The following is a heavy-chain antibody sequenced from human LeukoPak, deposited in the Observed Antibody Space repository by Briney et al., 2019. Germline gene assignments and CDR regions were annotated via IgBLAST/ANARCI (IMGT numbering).Heavy chain of an antibody. V-gene: IGHV1-69*13. Sequence: GASVKVSCKASGGTFSSYAISWVRQAPGQGLEWMGGITPIFGTANYAQKFQGRVTITADESTSTAYMELSSLRSEDTAVYYCAHTAGYFSSTSCSFDYWGQGTLVTVSS. CDR1: GGTFSSYA. CDR2: ITPIFGTA. J-gene: IGHJ4*02. CDR3: AHTAGYFSSTSCSFDY. D-gene: IGHD2-2*01.